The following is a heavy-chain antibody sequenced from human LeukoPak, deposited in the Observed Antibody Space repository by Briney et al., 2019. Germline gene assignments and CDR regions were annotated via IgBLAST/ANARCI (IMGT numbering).Heavy chain of an antibody. J-gene: IGHJ4*02. Sequence: QPGRSLRLSCAASGFTFSSYAMHWVRQAPGKGLEWVAVISYDGSNKYYADSVKGRFTISRDNSKNTLYLQMNSLRAEDTAVYYCASSLDYGDYPPDWGQGTLVTVSS. CDR1: GFTFSSYA. CDR2: ISYDGSNK. D-gene: IGHD4-17*01. V-gene: IGHV3-30-3*01. CDR3: ASSLDYGDYPPD.